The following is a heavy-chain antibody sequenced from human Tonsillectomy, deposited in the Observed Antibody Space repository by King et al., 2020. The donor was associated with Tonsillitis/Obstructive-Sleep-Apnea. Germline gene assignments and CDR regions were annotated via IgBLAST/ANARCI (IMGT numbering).Heavy chain of an antibody. V-gene: IGHV1-3*01. CDR2: INAGNGNT. J-gene: IGHJ6*02. Sequence: QLVQSGAEVKKPGASVKVSCKASGYTFTSYAMHWVRQAPGQRLEWMGWINAGNGNTKYSQKFQGRVTITRDRSASTAYMELSSLRSEDTAVYYCARGGVLRYFAVVYYGMDVWGQGTTVTVSS. CDR1: GYTFTSYA. D-gene: IGHD3-9*01. CDR3: ARGGVLRYFAVVYYGMDV.